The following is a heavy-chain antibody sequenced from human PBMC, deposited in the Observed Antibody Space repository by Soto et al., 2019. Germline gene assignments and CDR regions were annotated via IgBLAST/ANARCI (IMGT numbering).Heavy chain of an antibody. D-gene: IGHD2-21*01. V-gene: IGHV3-21*01. CDR1: GFTFTNHN. CDR2: ISSSSSFR. Sequence: GGSLRLSSASSGFTFTNHNINWVRQAPGKGLEWVSSISSSSSFRNYADSVKGRFSISRDNDKNLVYLQMDSLRAEDTAVYYCARDPPLSVLVVVATDDFWGQGTLVTVS. CDR3: ARDPPLSVLVVVATDDF. J-gene: IGHJ4*02.